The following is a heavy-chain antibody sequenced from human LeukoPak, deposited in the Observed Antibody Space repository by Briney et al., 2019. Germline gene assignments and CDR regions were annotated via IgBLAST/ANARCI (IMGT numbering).Heavy chain of an antibody. Sequence: GGSLRLSCAASGLTFNNAWMSWVRQAPGKGLEWLGRIKNKTDGVTTDYAAPVKGRLTMSIDDSKSTIYLHINSLKTEDTAVYYCTTFDSWDQGTLVTVSS. CDR1: GLTFNNAW. CDR3: TTFDS. J-gene: IGHJ4*02. CDR2: IKNKTDGVTT. V-gene: IGHV3-15*01.